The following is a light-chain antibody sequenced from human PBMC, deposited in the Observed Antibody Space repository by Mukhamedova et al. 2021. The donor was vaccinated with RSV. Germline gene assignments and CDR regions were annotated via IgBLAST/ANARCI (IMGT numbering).Light chain of an antibody. CDR3: SSYTSSTSGV. V-gene: IGLV2-14*01. CDR2: EVS. CDR1: SSDVGGYNY. Sequence: TGTSSDVGGYNYVSWYQQHPRKAPKLMIYEVSNRPSGVSNRFSGSKSGNTASLTISGLQAEDEADYYCSSYTSSTSGVFGTGTKV. J-gene: IGLJ1*01.